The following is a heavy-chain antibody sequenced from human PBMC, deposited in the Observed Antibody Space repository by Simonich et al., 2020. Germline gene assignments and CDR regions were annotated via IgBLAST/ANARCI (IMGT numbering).Heavy chain of an antibody. CDR3: ARDGLGTAYYYYMDV. CDR2: IKQDGSEK. Sequence: EVQLVESGGGLVQPGGSLRLSCAASGFTFSSYWRSWVHQAPGTGLEWVANIKQDGSEKYYVDSVKGRFTISRDNAKNSLYLQMNSLRAEDTAVYYCARDGLGTAYYYYMDVWGKGTTVTVSS. V-gene: IGHV3-7*01. J-gene: IGHJ6*03. D-gene: IGHD7-27*01. CDR1: GFTFSSYW.